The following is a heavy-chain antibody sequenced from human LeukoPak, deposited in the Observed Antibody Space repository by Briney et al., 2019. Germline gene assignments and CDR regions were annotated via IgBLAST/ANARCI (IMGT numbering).Heavy chain of an antibody. CDR1: GFTFSSCA. V-gene: IGHV3-23*01. J-gene: IGHJ4*02. CDR3: AKDRQWLGVFDY. D-gene: IGHD6-19*01. CDR2: ISGSGGST. Sequence: GGSLRLSCAASGFTFSSCAMSWVRQAPGKGLEWVSAISGSGGSTYYADSVKGRFTISRDNSKNTLYLQMNSLRAEDTAVYYCAKDRQWLGVFDYWGQGTLVTVSS.